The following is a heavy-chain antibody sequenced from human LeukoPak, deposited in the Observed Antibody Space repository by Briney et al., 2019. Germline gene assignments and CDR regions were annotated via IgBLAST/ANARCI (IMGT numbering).Heavy chain of an antibody. CDR2: ITGNGAGT. V-gene: IGHV3-23*01. CDR3: AKDRPNYYDSSGHYYRRNGDY. CDR1: GFTFSICA. D-gene: IGHD3-22*01. Sequence: GGSLRLSCAASGFTFSICAMSWVRQAPGRGLEWVSSITGNGAGTFYTDSVKGRFTISRDNSKNTLFLQMNSLRAEDTAIYYCAKDRPNYYDSSGHYYRRNGDYWGQGTLVTVSS. J-gene: IGHJ4*02.